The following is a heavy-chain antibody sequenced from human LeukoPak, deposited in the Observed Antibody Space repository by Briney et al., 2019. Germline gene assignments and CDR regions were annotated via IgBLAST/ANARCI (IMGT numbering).Heavy chain of an antibody. Sequence: PGGSLRLSCAASGFTFSSYGMHWVRQAPGKGLEWVSSISSSSSYIYYADSVKGRFTISRGNAKNSLYLQMNSLRAEDTAVYYCAREIVDVGFDYWGQGTLVTVSS. CDR1: GFTFSSYG. J-gene: IGHJ4*02. CDR3: AREIVDVGFDY. V-gene: IGHV3-21*01. CDR2: ISSSSSYI. D-gene: IGHD3-16*01.